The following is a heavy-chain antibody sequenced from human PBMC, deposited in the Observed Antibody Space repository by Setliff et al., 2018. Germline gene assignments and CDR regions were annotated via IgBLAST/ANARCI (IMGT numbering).Heavy chain of an antibody. CDR2: VYRGGSTT. CDR3: ARTCSGSKCYSGFDS. Sequence: GGSLRLSCAASGFTFNYAMSWVRQAPGKRLEWVSVVYRGGSTTFCADSVKGRFTISRDNSENTLYLQMNSLRPDDTAVYHCARTCSGSKCYSGFDSWGQGTLVTVSS. D-gene: IGHD2-15*01. J-gene: IGHJ4*02. V-gene: IGHV3-23*03. CDR1: GFTFNYA.